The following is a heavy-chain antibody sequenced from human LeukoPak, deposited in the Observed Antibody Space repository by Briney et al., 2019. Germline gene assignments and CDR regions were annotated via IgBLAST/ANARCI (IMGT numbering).Heavy chain of an antibody. Sequence: SETLSLTCAVYGGSFSGYYWSWIRQPPGKGLEWIGEINHSGSTNYNPSLKSRVTISVDTSKNQFSLKLSSVTAADTAVYYCARHRPLYSSSWFYYYYYYMDVWGKGTTVTISS. CDR1: GGSFSGYY. CDR2: INHSGST. V-gene: IGHV4-34*01. D-gene: IGHD6-13*01. CDR3: ARHRPLYSSSWFYYYYYYMDV. J-gene: IGHJ6*03.